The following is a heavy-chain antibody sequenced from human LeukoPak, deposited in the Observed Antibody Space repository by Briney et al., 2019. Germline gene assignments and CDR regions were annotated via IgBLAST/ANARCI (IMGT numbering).Heavy chain of an antibody. CDR1: GYTFTGYY. D-gene: IGHD6-19*01. J-gene: IGHJ5*02. CDR3: ARDPSSGWYGGNWFDP. Sequence: SVKVSCKASGYTFTGYYMHWVRQAPGQGLGWMGWINPNSGGTNYAQKSQGRVTMTRDTSISTAYMELSRLRSDDTAVYYCARDPSSGWYGGNWFDPWGQGTLVTVSS. CDR2: INPNSGGT. V-gene: IGHV1-2*02.